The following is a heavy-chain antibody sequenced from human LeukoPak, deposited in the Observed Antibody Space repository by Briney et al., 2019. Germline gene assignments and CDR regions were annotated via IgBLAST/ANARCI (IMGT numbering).Heavy chain of an antibody. CDR2: IYYSGST. J-gene: IGHJ4*02. CDR3: ARDQAQHYYDSSGPLDY. D-gene: IGHD3-22*01. Sequence: PSETLSLTCTVSGRSISSSSYYWRWIRQPPAKGLEWIGSIYYSGSTYYNPSLKSRVTISVDTSKNQFSLKLSSVTAADTAVYYCARDQAQHYYDSSGPLDYWGQGTLVTVSS. CDR1: GRSISSSSYY. V-gene: IGHV4-39*07.